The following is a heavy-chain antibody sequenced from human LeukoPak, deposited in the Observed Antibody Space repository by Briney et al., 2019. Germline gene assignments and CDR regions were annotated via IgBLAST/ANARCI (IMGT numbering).Heavy chain of an antibody. V-gene: IGHV1-8*01. CDR1: GYTFTSYE. CDR2: MNPDTGNT. CDR3: ARGRGGYAEYYSYMDV. D-gene: IGHD5-12*01. J-gene: IGHJ6*03. Sequence: ASVKVSCKASGYTFTSYEINWVRQATGQGLEWMGWMNPDTGNTGYAQKFQGRVTMTRNTSISTAYMELSSLRSEDTAGYYCARGRGGYAEYYSYMDVWGKGTTVTVSS.